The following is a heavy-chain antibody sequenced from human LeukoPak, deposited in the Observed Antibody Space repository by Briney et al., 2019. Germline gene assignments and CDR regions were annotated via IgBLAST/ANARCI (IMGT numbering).Heavy chain of an antibody. Sequence: GGSLRLSCAASGFTFSSYEMNWVRQAPGKGLEWVSYISSSGSTIYYADSVKGRFTISRDNAKNSLYLQMNSLRAEDTAVYYCAREPLDDSNYDYWGQGTLVTVST. D-gene: IGHD4-11*01. CDR3: AREPLDDSNYDY. V-gene: IGHV3-48*03. J-gene: IGHJ4*02. CDR2: ISSSGSTI. CDR1: GFTFSSYE.